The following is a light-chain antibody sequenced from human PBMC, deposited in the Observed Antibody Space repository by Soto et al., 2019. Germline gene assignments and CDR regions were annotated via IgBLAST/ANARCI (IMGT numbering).Light chain of an antibody. CDR1: QSVGSF. V-gene: IGKV3-11*01. CDR2: DTS. CDR3: QQDGNLPIT. J-gene: IGKJ5*01. Sequence: DIVLTQSPATLSSCQRERATLSCRASQSVGSFLAWYQQKPGQAPRLLIYDTSIRATGIPARFSGSGSGTDFTLTICSPEPEDFAAYYCQQDGNLPITFGQGTRLEIK.